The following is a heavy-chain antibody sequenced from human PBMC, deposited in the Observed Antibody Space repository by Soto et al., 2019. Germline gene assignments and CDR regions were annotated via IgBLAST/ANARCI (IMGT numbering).Heavy chain of an antibody. CDR1: GFAFISYE. V-gene: IGHV3-48*03. CDR3: ASMIFGVVNDYSYYGMDV. Sequence: PGGSLRLSCAASGFAFISYEINYFRHSPGKGLEWVSYISSSGTTIYYAGSVKGRFTISRDNAKNSLYLQMNSLRAEDTAVYYCASMIFGVVNDYSYYGMDVWGQGTTVTVSS. J-gene: IGHJ6*02. CDR2: ISSSGTTI. D-gene: IGHD3-3*01.